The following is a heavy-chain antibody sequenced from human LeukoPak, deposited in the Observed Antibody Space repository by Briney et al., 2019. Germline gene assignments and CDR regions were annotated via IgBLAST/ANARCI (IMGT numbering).Heavy chain of an antibody. CDR2: IYPGDSDT. Sequence: GESLKISCKGSGYSFTSYWIGWVRQMPGKGLEWMGIIYPGDSDTRYSPSFQGQVTISADKSISTAYLQWSSLKASDTAMYYCTRFSDKYVGWFDPWGQGTLVTVSS. V-gene: IGHV5-51*01. CDR1: GYSFTSYW. D-gene: IGHD2-8*01. CDR3: TRFSDKYVGWFDP. J-gene: IGHJ5*02.